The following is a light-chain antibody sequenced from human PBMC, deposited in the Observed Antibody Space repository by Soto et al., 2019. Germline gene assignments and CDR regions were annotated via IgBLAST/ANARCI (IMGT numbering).Light chain of an antibody. CDR1: QSISSW. J-gene: IGKJ4*01. CDR3: QQYNSYSLT. Sequence: DIQMTQSPSTLSASVGDRVTSTCRASQSISSWLAWYQQKPGKAPKLLIYDASSLESGVPSRFSGSGSGTEFTLTISSLPPDDFATYYCQQYNSYSLTFGGGTKVEIK. V-gene: IGKV1-5*01. CDR2: DAS.